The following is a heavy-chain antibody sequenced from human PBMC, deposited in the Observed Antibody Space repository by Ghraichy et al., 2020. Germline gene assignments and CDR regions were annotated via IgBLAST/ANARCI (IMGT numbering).Heavy chain of an antibody. CDR1: GYTLTELS. CDR3: ATDLLVFGSGSRDY. J-gene: IGHJ4*02. D-gene: IGHD3-10*01. V-gene: IGHV1-24*01. CDR2: FDPEDGET. Sequence: ASVKVSCKVSGYTLTELSMHWVRQAPGKGLEWMGGFDPEDGETIYAQKFQGRVTMTEDTSTDTAYMELSSLRSEDTAVYYCATDLLVFGSGSRDYWGQGTLVTVSS.